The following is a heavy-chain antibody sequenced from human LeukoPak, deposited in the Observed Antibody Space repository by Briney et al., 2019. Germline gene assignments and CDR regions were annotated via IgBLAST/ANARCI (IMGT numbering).Heavy chain of an antibody. Sequence: PGGSLRLSCAASGFTFSSYAMHWVRQAPGKGLEWVAVISYDGSNKYYADSVKGRFTISRDNSKNTLYLQMNSLRAEDTAVYYCARWFDPRGQGTLVTVSS. V-gene: IGHV3-30*04. CDR2: ISYDGSNK. J-gene: IGHJ5*02. CDR1: GFTFSSYA. CDR3: ARWFDP.